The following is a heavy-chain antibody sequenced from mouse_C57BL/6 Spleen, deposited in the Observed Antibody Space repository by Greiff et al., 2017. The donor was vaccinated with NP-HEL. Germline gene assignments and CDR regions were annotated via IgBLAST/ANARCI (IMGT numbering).Heavy chain of an antibody. CDR3: ARTSNFHGDYFDY. CDR1: GYTFTDYN. D-gene: IGHD2-5*01. V-gene: IGHV1-22*01. Sequence: VQLQQSGPELVKPGASVKMSCKASGYTFTDYNMHWVKQSHGKSLEWIGYINPNNGGTSYNQKFKGKATLTVNKSSSTAYMELRSLTSEDSAVYYCARTSNFHGDYFDYWGQGTTLTVSS. J-gene: IGHJ2*01. CDR2: INPNNGGT.